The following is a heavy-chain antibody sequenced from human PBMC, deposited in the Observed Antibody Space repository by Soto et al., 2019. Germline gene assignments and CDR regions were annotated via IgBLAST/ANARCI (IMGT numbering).Heavy chain of an antibody. Sequence: ASVKVSCKASGYTFSSYGITWVRQAPGQGLEWMGWISAYNGNTNYAQKVQGRVTMTTDTSTSTAYMELRSLRSDDTAVYYCARARRVGSGSNRVGGYYYYYYMDVWGKGTTVTVSS. V-gene: IGHV1-18*01. CDR2: ISAYNGNT. J-gene: IGHJ6*03. CDR3: ARARRVGSGSNRVGGYYYYYYMDV. CDR1: GYTFSSYG. D-gene: IGHD3-10*01.